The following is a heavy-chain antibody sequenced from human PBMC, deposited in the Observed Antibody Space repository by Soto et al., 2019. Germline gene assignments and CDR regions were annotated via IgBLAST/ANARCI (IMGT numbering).Heavy chain of an antibody. CDR1: NGSLSSNY. CDR2: IYYSGST. J-gene: IGHJ4*02. CDR3: ARSFMVPVDFFDY. D-gene: IGHD3-10*01. V-gene: IGHV4-59*01. Sequence: SETLSLTCTVSNGSLSSNYWSWIRQSPGKGLEWIGNIYYSGSTNYNPSLKSRVTMSVDTSKNQFTLKLSSVTAADTGVYFCARSFMVPVDFFDYWRQRTLVTVPS.